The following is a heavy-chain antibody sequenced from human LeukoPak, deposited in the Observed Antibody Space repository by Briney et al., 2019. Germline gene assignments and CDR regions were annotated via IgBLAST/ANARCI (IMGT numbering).Heavy chain of an antibody. CDR1: GFTSTSFY. CDR2: INLDGSEQ. CDR3: AREVAVGIGAYNF. V-gene: IGHV3-7*01. Sequence: PGGSLRLSCVASGFTSTSFYMSWVRHAPGKGLEWVANINLDGSEQYYVDSVKGRFTISRDNAKNSLYLQMNSLWAEDTAVYYCAREVAVGIGAYNFWGQGTLVTVSS. D-gene: IGHD6-13*01. J-gene: IGHJ4*02.